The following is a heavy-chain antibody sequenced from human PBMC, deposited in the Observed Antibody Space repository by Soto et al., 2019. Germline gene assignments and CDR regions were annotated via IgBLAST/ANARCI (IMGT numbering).Heavy chain of an antibody. CDR3: ARDRYCSGGSCYPGLYYYGMDV. J-gene: IGHJ6*02. CDR2: IWDDGSNK. D-gene: IGHD2-15*01. V-gene: IGHV3-33*01. Sequence: QVQLLESGGGLVQPGRSLRLSCAASGFTFSSYGMHWVRQAPGKGLEWVAVIWDDGSNKYYADSVKGRFTISRDNSKNKPYLQMYRQRAEDTAVYYGARDRYCSGGSCYPGLYYYGMDVWGQGTTVTVSS. CDR1: GFTFSSYG.